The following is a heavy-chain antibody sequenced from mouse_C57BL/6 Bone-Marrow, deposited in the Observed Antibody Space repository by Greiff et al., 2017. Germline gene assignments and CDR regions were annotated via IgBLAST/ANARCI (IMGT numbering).Heavy chain of an antibody. CDR2: IDPSDSYT. CDR3: ARGDTIVMDYFDY. CDR1: GYTFTSYW. V-gene: IGHV1-69*01. D-gene: IGHD2-12*01. J-gene: IGHJ2*01. Sequence: QVQLQQPGAELVMPGASVKLSCKASGYTFTSYWMHWVKQRPGQGLEWIGEIDPSDSYTNYNQKFKGKSTLTVDKSSSTAYMQLSSLTSEDSAVYYCARGDTIVMDYFDYWGQGTTLTVSS.